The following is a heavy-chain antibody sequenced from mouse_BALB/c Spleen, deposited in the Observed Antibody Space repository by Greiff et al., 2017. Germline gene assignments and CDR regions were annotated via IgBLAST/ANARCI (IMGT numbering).Heavy chain of an antibody. CDR1: GFTFSSYG. CDR2: ISSGGSYT. CDR3: AGGWFAY. V-gene: IGHV5-6*01. J-gene: IGHJ3*01. Sequence: DVQLVESGGDLVKPGGSLKLSCAASGFTFSSYGMSWVRQTPDKRLEWVATISSGGSYTYYTDSVKGRITISRDNAKNTLYLQMSSLKSEDTAMCYCAGGWFAYWGQGTLVTVSA.